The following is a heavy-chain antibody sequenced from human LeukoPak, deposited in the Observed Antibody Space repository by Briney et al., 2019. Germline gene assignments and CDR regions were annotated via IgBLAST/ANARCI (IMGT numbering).Heavy chain of an antibody. CDR2: TSGSGDGT. CDR3: AKLRDFFDSSGQFDY. J-gene: IGHJ4*02. Sequence: GGSLRLSCAASGFTFSSYAMSWVRQAPGKGLEWVSATSGSGDGTFYADSVKGRFTISRDNSKNTLYLQINSLRAEDTAIYHCAKLRDFFDSSGQFDYWGQGTLVTVSS. CDR1: GFTFSSYA. D-gene: IGHD3-22*01. V-gene: IGHV3-23*01.